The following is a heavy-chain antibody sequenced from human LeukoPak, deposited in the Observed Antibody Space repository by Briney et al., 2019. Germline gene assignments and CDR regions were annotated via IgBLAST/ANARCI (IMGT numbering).Heavy chain of an antibody. D-gene: IGHD5-12*01. J-gene: IGHJ4*02. CDR1: GFTFSTYT. Sequence: GGSLGLSCAASGFTFSTYTMNWVRQAPGKGLEWVSSISSSSSYIYYADSVKGRFTISRDNAKNSLYLQMNSLRAEDTAVYYCARGPQYGGYDFFDYWGQGTLVTVSS. CDR3: ARGPQYGGYDFFDY. CDR2: ISSSSSYI. V-gene: IGHV3-21*01.